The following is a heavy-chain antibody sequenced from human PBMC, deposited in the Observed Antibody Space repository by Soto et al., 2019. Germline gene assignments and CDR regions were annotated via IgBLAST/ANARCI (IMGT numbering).Heavy chain of an antibody. CDR2: FSYSGSL. J-gene: IGHJ2*01. V-gene: IGHV4-34*01. D-gene: IGHD1-20*01. CDR3: AGGPRYWSFAL. CDR1: GGSSRAYH. Sequence: GELQQWGSGVLKPSDTLSLICSVYGGSSRAYHWSWVRQSPGEGLEWIGEFSYSGSLNYNPSLKRRVAVSLDTSTDHFSLTMTSVTAADTGVYFCAGGPRYWSFALWGRGTLVTVSS.